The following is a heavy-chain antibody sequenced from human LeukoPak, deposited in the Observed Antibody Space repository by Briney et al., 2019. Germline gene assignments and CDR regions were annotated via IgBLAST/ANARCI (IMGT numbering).Heavy chain of an antibody. V-gene: IGHV1-69*05. J-gene: IGHJ4*02. D-gene: IGHD6-13*01. CDR1: GGTFSSYA. CDR2: IFPIFGTA. Sequence: SVKVSCKASGGTFSSYAISWVRQAPGHGLEWLGRIFPIFGTANYAQQFQGRVTITTDESTSTAYMELSSLRSEDPAVYSCARDTYSSSWYVPNYFDYWGQETLVTVSS. CDR3: ARDTYSSSWYVPNYFDY.